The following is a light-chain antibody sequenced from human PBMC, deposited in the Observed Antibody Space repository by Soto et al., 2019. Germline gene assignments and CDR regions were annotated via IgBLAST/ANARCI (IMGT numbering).Light chain of an antibody. J-gene: IGLJ1*01. CDR2: EDN. Sequence: NFMLTRPHSVSESPGKTVTISCTRSSGSIASNYVQWYQQRPGSAPTTVIYEDNQRPSGVPDRFSGSIDSSSNSASLTISGLKTEDEADYYCQSYDSSNHGVFGTGTKVTVL. CDR3: QSYDSSNHGV. V-gene: IGLV6-57*03. CDR1: SGSIASNY.